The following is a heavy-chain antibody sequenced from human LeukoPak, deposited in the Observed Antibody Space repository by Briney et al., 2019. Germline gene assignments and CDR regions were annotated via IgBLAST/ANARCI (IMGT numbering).Heavy chain of an antibody. D-gene: IGHD3-10*01. Sequence: PSETLSLTCTVSGGSISSYYWSWIRQPPGKGLEWIGYIYYSGSTNYNPSLKSRVTISVDTSKNQFSLKLSSVTAADTAVYYCARLGTMVRGVTVDYWGQGTLVTVSS. CDR3: ARLGTMVRGVTVDY. CDR2: IYYSGST. CDR1: GGSISSYY. V-gene: IGHV4-59*08. J-gene: IGHJ4*02.